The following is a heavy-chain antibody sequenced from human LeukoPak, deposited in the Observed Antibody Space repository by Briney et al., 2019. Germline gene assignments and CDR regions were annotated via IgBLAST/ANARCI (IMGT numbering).Heavy chain of an antibody. J-gene: IGHJ4*02. D-gene: IGHD1-1*01. V-gene: IGHV4-59*01. CDR1: GGSTSSYY. CDR2: IYYRGTT. Sequence: SETLSLTCTVSGGSTSSYYWSWIRQPPGKGLEWIGYIYYRGTTNYNPSLNSRVTISLDSSKNQFSLRLNSVTAADTAIYYCARGPPRTGRERYFDYWGQGTLVSVSS. CDR3: ARGPPRTGRERYFDY.